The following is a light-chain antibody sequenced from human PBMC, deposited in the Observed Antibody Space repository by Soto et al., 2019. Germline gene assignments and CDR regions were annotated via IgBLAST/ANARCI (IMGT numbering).Light chain of an antibody. CDR1: SRDVGGYNY. Sequence: QSVLTQPHSVSVSPGQSVVISCSGTSRDVGGYNYVSWYQQHPGKAPKLIIFDVNKRPSGVPDRFSGSKSGSTASLTISGLQAEDEADYYCCSYGGSFYVVGTGTKVTVL. CDR2: DVN. J-gene: IGLJ1*01. CDR3: CSYGGSFYV. V-gene: IGLV2-11*01.